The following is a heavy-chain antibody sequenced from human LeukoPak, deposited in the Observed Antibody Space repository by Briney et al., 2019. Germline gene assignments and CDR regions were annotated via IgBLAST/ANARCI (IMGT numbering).Heavy chain of an antibody. CDR1: GFTFSSFA. CDR2: ISGSGGST. CDR3: AASYGSGSYYNVFYYYYMDV. D-gene: IGHD3-10*01. J-gene: IGHJ6*03. V-gene: IGHV3-23*01. Sequence: PGGSLRLSCAASGFTFSSFAMNWVRQAPGKGLEWVSAISGSGGSTYYADSVKGRFTISRDNSKNTLYLQMNSLRAEDTAVYYCAASYGSGSYYNVFYYYYMDVWGKGTTVTISS.